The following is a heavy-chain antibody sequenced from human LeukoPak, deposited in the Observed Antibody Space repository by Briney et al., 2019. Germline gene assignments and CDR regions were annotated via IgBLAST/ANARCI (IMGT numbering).Heavy chain of an antibody. V-gene: IGHV3-23*01. CDR2: ISNSGGMT. CDR1: GFTFSSYG. D-gene: IGHD5-18*01. J-gene: IGHJ4*02. Sequence: GGSLRLSCAASGFTFSSYGMSWVRQAPGKGLEWVSAISNSGGMTYYADSVKGRFTISRDNSKNTLYLQMNSLRAEDTAVYYCARDLSGIAGYTYGRGIDYWGQGTLVTVSS. CDR3: ARDLSGIAGYTYGRGIDY.